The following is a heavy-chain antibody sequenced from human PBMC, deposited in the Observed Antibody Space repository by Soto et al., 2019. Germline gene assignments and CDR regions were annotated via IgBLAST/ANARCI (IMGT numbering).Heavy chain of an antibody. Sequence: PSETLSLTCTLSGGSISSYYWSWVRQPPGKGLEWIGYIYHSGRTNYNPSLQSRVTMSVDTSKNQFSLSLSSVTTADTAMYYCARGATRIQLWPFDFWGQGTLVTVSS. CDR3: ARGATRIQLWPFDF. CDR2: IYHSGRT. D-gene: IGHD2-21*01. J-gene: IGHJ4*02. V-gene: IGHV4-59*12. CDR1: GGSISSYY.